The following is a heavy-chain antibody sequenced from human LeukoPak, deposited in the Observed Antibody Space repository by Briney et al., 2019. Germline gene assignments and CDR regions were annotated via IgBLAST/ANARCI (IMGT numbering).Heavy chain of an antibody. V-gene: IGHV3-23*01. D-gene: IGHD6-13*01. CDR3: AKVAEATQQQYSYFDY. Sequence: GGSLRLSCAASGFTSSSYAMSWVRQAPGKELEWVSAISGSGGSTYYADSVKGRFTISRDNSKNTLYLQMNSLRAEDTAVYYCAKVAEATQQQYSYFDYWGQGTLVTVSS. CDR1: GFTSSSYA. J-gene: IGHJ4*02. CDR2: ISGSGGST.